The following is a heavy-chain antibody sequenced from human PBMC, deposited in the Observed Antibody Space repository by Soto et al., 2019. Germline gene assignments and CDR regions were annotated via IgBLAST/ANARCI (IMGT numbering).Heavy chain of an antibody. Sequence: VQLQESGPGLVKPSQTLSLTCTVSSGSISSADYYWSWIRQPPGKGLEWIGYIYYTGSAYYNPSLKGRVTRSVDTSKNQCSLKVTSVTAADTAVYYCASGGSSNWFDPWGQGTLVTVSS. V-gene: IGHV4-30-4*01. CDR3: ASGGSSNWFDP. D-gene: IGHD1-26*01. CDR2: IYYTGSA. J-gene: IGHJ5*02. CDR1: SGSISSADYY.